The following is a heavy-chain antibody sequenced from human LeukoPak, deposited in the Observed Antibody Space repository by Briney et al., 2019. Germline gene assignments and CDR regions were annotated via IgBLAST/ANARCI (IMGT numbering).Heavy chain of an antibody. V-gene: IGHV5-51*01. J-gene: IGHJ4*02. CDR3: ARLSGRVVCSAGSCYIDS. Sequence: GESLKISCKGSGYRFTSDWIGWVRQMPGKGLEWMGIIYPGDSDTRYSPSFQGQVTISADKSVDTAYLQWSSLKASDTAMYYCARLSGRVVCSAGSCYIDSWGQGTLVTVSS. CDR1: GYRFTSDW. CDR2: IYPGDSDT. D-gene: IGHD2-15*01.